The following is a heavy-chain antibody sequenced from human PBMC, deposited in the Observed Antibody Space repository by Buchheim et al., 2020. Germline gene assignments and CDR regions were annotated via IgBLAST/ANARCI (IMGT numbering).Heavy chain of an antibody. CDR1: GFTFRKYT. J-gene: IGHJ4*02. CDR2: ISTGSTYI. Sequence: EVQLVESGGGLVEPGGSLRLSCVTSGFTFRKYTMNWVRQAPGKGLEWVSSISTGSTYIYYTDSVKGRFTISRDNANNSLYLQMDSLRPADTAVYYCTTSICDFWGQGTL. V-gene: IGHV3-21*01. CDR3: TTSICDF. D-gene: IGHD1-1*01.